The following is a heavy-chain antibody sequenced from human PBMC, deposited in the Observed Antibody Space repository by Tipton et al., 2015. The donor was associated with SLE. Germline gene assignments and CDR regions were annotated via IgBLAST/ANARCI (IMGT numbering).Heavy chain of an antibody. CDR2: INHSGST. V-gene: IGHV4-34*01. J-gene: IGHJ4*02. CDR1: GGSFSGYY. D-gene: IGHD6-13*01. Sequence: TLSLTCAVYGGSFSGYYWSWIRRPPGKGLEWIGEINHSGSTNYNPSLKSRVTISVDTSKNQFSLKLSSVTAADTAVYYCARRSWSFGYWGQGTLVTVSS. CDR3: ARRSWSFGY.